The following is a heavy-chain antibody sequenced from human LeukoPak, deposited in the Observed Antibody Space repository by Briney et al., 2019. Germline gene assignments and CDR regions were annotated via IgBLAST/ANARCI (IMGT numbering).Heavy chain of an antibody. CDR1: GYSFTSYW. CDR3: ARIYDYIWGSYPRYFDY. CDR2: IYPGDSDT. J-gene: IGHJ4*02. V-gene: IGHV5-51*01. Sequence: GESLKISCKGSGYSFTSYWIGWVRQMPGKGLEWMGIIYPGDSDTRYSPSSQGLVTISADKSISTAYLQWSSLKASDTAMYYCARIYDYIWGSYPRYFDYWGQGTLVTVSS. D-gene: IGHD3-16*02.